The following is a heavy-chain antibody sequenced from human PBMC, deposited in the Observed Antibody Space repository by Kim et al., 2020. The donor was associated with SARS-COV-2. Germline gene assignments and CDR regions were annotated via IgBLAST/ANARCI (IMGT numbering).Heavy chain of an antibody. Sequence: SETLSLTCTVSGGSISSYYWSWIRQPPVKGLEWIGYIYYSGSTNYNPSLKSRVTISVDTSKNQFSLKLSSVTAADTAVYYCARRGLGYCSGGSCENAFDIWGQGTMVTVSS. V-gene: IGHV4-59*08. CDR2: IYYSGST. CDR1: GGSISSYY. J-gene: IGHJ3*02. D-gene: IGHD2-15*01. CDR3: ARRGLGYCSGGSCENAFDI.